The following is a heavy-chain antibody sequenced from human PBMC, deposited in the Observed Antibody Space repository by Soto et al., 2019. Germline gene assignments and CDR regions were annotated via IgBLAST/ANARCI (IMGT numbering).Heavy chain of an antibody. D-gene: IGHD3-3*01. Sequence: QVQLVESGGGVVQPGRSLRLSCAASGFTFSSYGMHWVRQAPGKGLEWVAVIWYDGSNKYYADSVKGRFTISRDNSKNTLYLQMNSLRAEDTAVYYCAREGSGYRLDYWGQGTLVTVSS. CDR1: GFTFSSYG. J-gene: IGHJ4*02. CDR2: IWYDGSNK. V-gene: IGHV3-33*01. CDR3: AREGSGYRLDY.